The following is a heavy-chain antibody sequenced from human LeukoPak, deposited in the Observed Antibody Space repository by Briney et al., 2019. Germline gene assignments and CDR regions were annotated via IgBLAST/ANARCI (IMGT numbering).Heavy chain of an antibody. CDR1: GFTFSSYE. Sequence: GGSLRLSCAASGFTFSSYEMNWVRQAPGKGLEWVSYTSSSGSTIYYADSVKGRFTISRDNAKNSLYLQMNSLRAEDTAVYYCAIGGTRGIYSGYDPFDYWGQGTLVTVSS. V-gene: IGHV3-48*03. D-gene: IGHD5-12*01. CDR2: TSSSGSTI. CDR3: AIGGTRGIYSGYDPFDY. J-gene: IGHJ4*02.